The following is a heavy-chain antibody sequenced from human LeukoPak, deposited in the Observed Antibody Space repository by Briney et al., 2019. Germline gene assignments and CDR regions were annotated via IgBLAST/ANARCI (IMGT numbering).Heavy chain of an antibody. V-gene: IGHV3-21*01. CDR1: GFTFSSYS. D-gene: IGHD2-8*01. CDR2: ISSSSSYI. Sequence: GGSLRLSCAASGFTFSSYSMNWVRQAPGKGLEWVSSISSSSSYIYYVDSVKGRFTISRDNAKNSLYLQMNSLRAEDTAVYYCARTSSGYCTNGVCFPSPLDYWGQGTLVTVSS. CDR3: ARTSSGYCTNGVCFPSPLDY. J-gene: IGHJ4*02.